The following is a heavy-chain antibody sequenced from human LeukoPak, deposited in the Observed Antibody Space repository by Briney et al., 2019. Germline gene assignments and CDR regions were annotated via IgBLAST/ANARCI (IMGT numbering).Heavy chain of an antibody. CDR2: ITGSGGSA. Sequence: GSLRLSCAASGFTFSSYGMHWVRQAPGKGLDWVSVITGSGGSAYYADSVQGRFTISRDNSKNTLYLQMNSLRVEDTAVYYCATRGVGPSPWYFDYWGQGTLVTVSS. D-gene: IGHD1-26*01. CDR3: ATRGVGPSPWYFDY. V-gene: IGHV3-23*01. J-gene: IGHJ4*02. CDR1: GFTFSSYG.